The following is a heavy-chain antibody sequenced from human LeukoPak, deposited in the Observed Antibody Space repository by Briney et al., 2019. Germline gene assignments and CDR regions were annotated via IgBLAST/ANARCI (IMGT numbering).Heavy chain of an antibody. D-gene: IGHD2-21*01. CDR1: GFTFSNHS. CDR2: ISDGGRTT. Sequence: GGSLTLSCAAYGFTFSNHSMSWVRQPPGKGLQWVAVISDGGRTTEYADSVKGRFTVSRDNYVNPLSMHMDSLRVEDTAIYYWEKNVVFTRYFDSWGQGTLVTVSS. CDR3: EKNVVFTRYFDS. J-gene: IGHJ4*02. V-gene: IGHV3-23*01.